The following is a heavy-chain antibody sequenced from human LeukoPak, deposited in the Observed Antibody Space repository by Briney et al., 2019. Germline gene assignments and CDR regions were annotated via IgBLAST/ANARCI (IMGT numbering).Heavy chain of an antibody. CDR1: GFTFSSYG. CDR2: IKQDGSDK. D-gene: IGHD4-23*01. Sequence: RPGGSLRLSCAASGFTFSSYGMHWVRQAPGKGLEWVANIKQDGSDKYYLTSVRGRFTISRDNAKNSLFLQMNSLRVEDTAVYYCARGGGHLDCWGQGTLVTVSS. V-gene: IGHV3-7*03. J-gene: IGHJ4*02. CDR3: ARGGGHLDC.